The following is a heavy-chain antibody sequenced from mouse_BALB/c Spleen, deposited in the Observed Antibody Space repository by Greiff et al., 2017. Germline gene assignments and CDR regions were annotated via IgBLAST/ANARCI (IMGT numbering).Heavy chain of an antibody. J-gene: IGHJ4*01. CDR1: GYAFTSYN. CDR2: IDPYNGGT. V-gene: IGHV1S135*01. Sequence: EVQLQESGPELVQPGASVKVSCKASGYAFTSYNMYWVKQSPGKSLEWIGYIDPYNGGTSYNQKFKGKATLTVDKSSSPAYMHLNSLTSEDSAVYYCARSPYGNYAMDYWGQGTSVTVSS. D-gene: IGHD2-1*01. CDR3: ARSPYGNYAMDY.